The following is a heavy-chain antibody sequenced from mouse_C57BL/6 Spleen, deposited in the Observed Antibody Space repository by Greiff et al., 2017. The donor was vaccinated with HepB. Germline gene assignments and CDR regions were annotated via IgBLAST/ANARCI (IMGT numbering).Heavy chain of an antibody. CDR1: GFTFSDYG. J-gene: IGHJ2*01. Sequence: EVQGVESGGGLVKPGGSLKLSCAASGFTFSDYGMHWVRQAPEKGLEWVAYISSGSSTIYYADTVKGRFTISRDNAKNTLFLQMTSLRSEDTAMYYCARLHYYGSSRWYYLDYWGQGTTLTVSS. CDR2: ISSGSSTI. D-gene: IGHD1-1*01. CDR3: ARLHYYGSSRWYYLDY. V-gene: IGHV5-17*01.